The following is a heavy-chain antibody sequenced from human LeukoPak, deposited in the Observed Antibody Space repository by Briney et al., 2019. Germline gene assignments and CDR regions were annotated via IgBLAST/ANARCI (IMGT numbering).Heavy chain of an antibody. CDR3: ARSTGYSSGWSPKADAFDI. Sequence: GGSLRLSCAASGFTFSSYEMNWVRQAPGKGLEWVSYISSSGSTIYYADSVEGRFTISRDNAKNSLYLQMNSLRAEGTAVYYCARSTGYSSGWSPKADAFDIWGQGTMVTVSS. V-gene: IGHV3-48*03. D-gene: IGHD6-19*01. CDR1: GFTFSSYE. CDR2: ISSSGSTI. J-gene: IGHJ3*02.